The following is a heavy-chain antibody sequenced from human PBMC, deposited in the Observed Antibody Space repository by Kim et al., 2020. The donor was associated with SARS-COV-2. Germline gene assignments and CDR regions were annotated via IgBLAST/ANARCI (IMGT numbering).Heavy chain of an antibody. J-gene: IGHJ6*02. CDR1: GFTFSSYG. Sequence: GGSLRLSCAASGFTFSSYGMHWVRQAPGKGLEWVAVISYDGSNKYYADSVKGRFTISRDNSKNTLYLQMNSLRAEDTAVYYCARDGRVWVYGGNTGNYYYYGMDVWGQGTTVTVAS. CDR3: ARDGRVWVYGGNTGNYYYYGMDV. CDR2: ISYDGSNK. D-gene: IGHD4-17*01. V-gene: IGHV3-33*05.